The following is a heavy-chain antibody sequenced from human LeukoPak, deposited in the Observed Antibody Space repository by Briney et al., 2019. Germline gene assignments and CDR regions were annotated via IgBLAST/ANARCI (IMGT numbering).Heavy chain of an antibody. V-gene: IGHV4-61*02. J-gene: IGHJ4*02. Sequence: TSETLSLTCTVSGGSISSGSYYWSWIRQPAGKGLEWIGRIYTSGSTNYNPSLKSRVTISVDTSKNQFSLKLSFVTAADTAVYYCARELDYSNYGYFDYWGQGTLVTVSS. CDR3: ARELDYSNYGYFDY. CDR1: GGSISSGSYY. D-gene: IGHD4-11*01. CDR2: IYTSGST.